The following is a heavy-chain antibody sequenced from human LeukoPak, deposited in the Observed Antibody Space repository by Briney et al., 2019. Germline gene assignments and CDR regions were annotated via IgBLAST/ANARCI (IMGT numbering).Heavy chain of an antibody. D-gene: IGHD2-2*01. CDR1: GYTFTSYY. J-gene: IGHJ4*02. CDR3: ARVTGILGYCSSTSCFYYFDY. V-gene: IGHV1-46*01. Sequence: ASVKVSCKASGYTFTSYYMHWVRQAPGQGLEWMGIINPSGGSTSYAQKFQGRATMTRDTSTSTVYMELRSLRSDDTAVYYCARVTGILGYCSSTSCFYYFDYWGQGTLVTVSS. CDR2: INPSGGST.